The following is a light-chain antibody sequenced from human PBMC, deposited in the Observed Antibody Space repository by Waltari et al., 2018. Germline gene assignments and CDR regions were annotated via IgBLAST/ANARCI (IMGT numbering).Light chain of an antibody. Sequence: QSALTQPASVSGSPGQSITISCTGTSSDVGAYNYVSWYQQHPGKAPKLMIYEVYNRPSGVSHRVSGSKSGNTASLTISGLQAEDEADYYCNSYTSSTTQVFGTGTKVTVL. CDR3: NSYTSSTTQV. J-gene: IGLJ1*01. CDR1: SSDVGAYNY. V-gene: IGLV2-14*01. CDR2: EVY.